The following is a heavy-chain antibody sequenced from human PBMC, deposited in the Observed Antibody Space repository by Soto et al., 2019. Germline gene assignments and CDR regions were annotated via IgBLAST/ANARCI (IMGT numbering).Heavy chain of an antibody. D-gene: IGHD6-13*01. CDR2: IYPGDHET. J-gene: IGHJ4*02. CDR1: GYNFSNFW. Sequence: GESLTISCRFSGYNFSNFWIACVRHLPGKGLEWMGIIYPGDHETRYSPSFHGKVTISADKSINTAYLQWSSLEASDSAFYYCARSPRSRPYFDYWGQGALVTGSS. CDR3: ARSPRSRPYFDY. V-gene: IGHV5-51*01.